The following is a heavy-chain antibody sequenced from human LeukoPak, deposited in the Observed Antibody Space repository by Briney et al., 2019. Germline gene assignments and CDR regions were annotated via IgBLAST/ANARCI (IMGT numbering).Heavy chain of an antibody. CDR3: ARGHIVVVPAAMGGFDP. J-gene: IGHJ5*02. Sequence: ASVKVSCKASGYTFTGYYMHWVRQAPGQGLEWMGWINPNSGGTNYAQKFQGRVTMTRDTSISTAYMELSRLRSDDTAVYYCARGHIVVVPAAMGGFDPWGQGTLVTVSS. V-gene: IGHV1-2*02. D-gene: IGHD2-2*01. CDR1: GYTFTGYY. CDR2: INPNSGGT.